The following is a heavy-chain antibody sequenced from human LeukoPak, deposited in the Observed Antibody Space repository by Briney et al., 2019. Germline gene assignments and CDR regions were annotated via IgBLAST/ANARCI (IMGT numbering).Heavy chain of an antibody. D-gene: IGHD3-10*01. Sequence: SETLSLTCTVSGGSISSYYWSWIRQPPGKGLEWIWYIYYSGSTNYNPSLKSRVTISVDTSKNQFSLKLTSVTAADTAMYYCARGGWFGEVDAFDIWGQGTMVTVSS. CDR1: GGSISSYY. CDR2: IYYSGST. V-gene: IGHV4-59*01. J-gene: IGHJ3*02. CDR3: ARGGWFGEVDAFDI.